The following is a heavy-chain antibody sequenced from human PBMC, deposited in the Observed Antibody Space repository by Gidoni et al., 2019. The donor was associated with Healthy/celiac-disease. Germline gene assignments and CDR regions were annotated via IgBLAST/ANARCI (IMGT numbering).Heavy chain of an antibody. CDR2: INHSGST. D-gene: IGHD3-10*01. CDR3: ARGSGFGELLSINPLDV. J-gene: IGHJ6*02. CDR1: GGSVSGYY. Sequence: QVQLQQWGAGLLKPSETLSLTCAVYGGSVSGYYWSWIRQPPGKGLEWIGEINHSGSTNYNPSLKSRVTISVDTSKNQFSLKLSSVTAADTAVYYCARGSGFGELLSINPLDVWGQGTTVTVSS. V-gene: IGHV4-34*01.